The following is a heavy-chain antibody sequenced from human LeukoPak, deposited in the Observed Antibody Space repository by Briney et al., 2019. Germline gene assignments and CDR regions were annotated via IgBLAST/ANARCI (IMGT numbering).Heavy chain of an antibody. CDR2: ISYDGSNK. J-gene: IGHJ4*02. D-gene: IGHD3-22*01. V-gene: IGHV3-30*18. CDR3: AKDSSGSHFDY. CDR1: GFTFSSYG. Sequence: GGSLRLSCAASGFTFSSYGMHWARQAPGKGLEWVAVISYDGSNKYYADSVKGRFTISRDNSKNTLYLQMNSLRAEDTAVYYCAKDSSGSHFDYWDQGTLVTVSS.